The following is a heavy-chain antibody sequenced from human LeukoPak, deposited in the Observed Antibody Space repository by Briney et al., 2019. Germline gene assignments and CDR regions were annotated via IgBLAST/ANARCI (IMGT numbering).Heavy chain of an antibody. J-gene: IGHJ5*02. CDR2: IYYSGST. Sequence: SETLSLTCTVSGGSISSYYWSWIRQPPGKGLEWIGYIYYSGSTNYKSSLKSRVTISVDTSKNQFSLKLSSVTAADTAVYYCARGVLLWFGELLYTSWFDPWGQGTLVTVSS. CDR3: ARGVLLWFGELLYTSWFDP. D-gene: IGHD3-10*01. V-gene: IGHV4-59*12. CDR1: GGSISSYY.